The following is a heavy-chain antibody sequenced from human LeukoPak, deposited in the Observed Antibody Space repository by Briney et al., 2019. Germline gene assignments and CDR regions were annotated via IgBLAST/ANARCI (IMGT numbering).Heavy chain of an antibody. D-gene: IGHD3/OR15-3a*01. CDR3: ARDSGFSGTQRGEY. CDR2: ISYDGSNK. J-gene: IGHJ4*02. V-gene: IGHV3-30*04. CDR1: GFAFSSYA. Sequence: GRSLRLSYAASGFAFSSYAIHWVRQAPGKGLEWVAVISYDGSNKYYADSVKGRFTISRDNSKNTLYLQMNSLRAEDTAAYYCARDSGFSGTQRGEYWGQGTLVTVSS.